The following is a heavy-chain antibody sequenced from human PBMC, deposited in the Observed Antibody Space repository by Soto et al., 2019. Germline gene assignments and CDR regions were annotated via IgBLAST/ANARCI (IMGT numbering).Heavy chain of an antibody. D-gene: IGHD3-16*01. CDR2: VYYTGRT. Sequence: SETLSLTCTVSGGSVNSGSYYWSWIRQPPGKGLEWIGYVYYTGRTNYNPSLKSRVTISVDTSKNQFSLMLTSVTAADTAVYYCARDYDYFDYWGQGTLVTVSS. CDR3: ARDYDYFDY. V-gene: IGHV4-61*01. CDR1: GGSVNSGSYY. J-gene: IGHJ4*02.